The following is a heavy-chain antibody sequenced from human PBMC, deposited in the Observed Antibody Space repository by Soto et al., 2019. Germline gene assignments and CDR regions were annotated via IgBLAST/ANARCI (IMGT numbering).Heavy chain of an antibody. CDR1: VFTFSGSA. J-gene: IGHJ6*03. Sequence: PGGSLRLSCAASVFTFSGSAMHWVRQASGKGLEWVGRIRSKANSYATAYAASVKGRFTISRDDSKNTAYLQMNSLKTEDTAVYYCTRHQVLRFLEWLPADYYYMDVWGKGTTVTVSS. CDR3: TRHQVLRFLEWLPADYYYMDV. CDR2: IRSKANSYAT. V-gene: IGHV3-73*01. D-gene: IGHD3-3*01.